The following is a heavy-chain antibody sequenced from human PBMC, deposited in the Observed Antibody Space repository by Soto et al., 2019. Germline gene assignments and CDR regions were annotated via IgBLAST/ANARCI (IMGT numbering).Heavy chain of an antibody. CDR1: GSTVDTIKNYW. D-gene: IGHD3-3*02. J-gene: IGHJ4*02. V-gene: IGHV3-74*03. Sequence: EVQLVESGGGLGQPGGSLRLSCVASGSTVDTIKNYWMHWIRQVPGKGPVWLSEIDSDGSPSSAKYADSVRGRFIVSRDKTKNTLYLQMNSLRVDDTAIYYCATLSAFEDYWGRGTLVTVS. CDR3: ATLSAFEDY. CDR2: IDSDGSPSSA.